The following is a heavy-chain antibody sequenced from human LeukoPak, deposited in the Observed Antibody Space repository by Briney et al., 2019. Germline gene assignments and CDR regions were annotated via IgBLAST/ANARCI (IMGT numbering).Heavy chain of an antibody. CDR3: ARELPYFGSGNQDAFDI. D-gene: IGHD3-10*01. J-gene: IGHJ3*02. CDR2: INPKSGGT. Sequence: ASVRVSCKASGYTFTGYYMHWVRQAPGQGLEWMGWINPKSGGTRYARKFQGRVTMTRDASITTAYMELSRLRSDDTAVYYCARELPYFGSGNQDAFDIWGQGTMVTVSS. CDR1: GYTFTGYY. V-gene: IGHV1-2*02.